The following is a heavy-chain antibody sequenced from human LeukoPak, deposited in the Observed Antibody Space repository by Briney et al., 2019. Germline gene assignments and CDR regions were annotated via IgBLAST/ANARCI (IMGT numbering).Heavy chain of an antibody. Sequence: GGSLRLSCAASGFTFSSYGMHWVRQAPGKGLEWVAFIRYDGSNKYYADSVKGRFTISRDNAKNFLYLQMNSLRAEDTAVYYCARTYYDILTGYNPYFDYWGQGILVTVSS. CDR3: ARTYYDILTGYNPYFDY. J-gene: IGHJ4*02. D-gene: IGHD3-9*01. CDR1: GFTFSSYG. CDR2: IRYDGSNK. V-gene: IGHV3-30*02.